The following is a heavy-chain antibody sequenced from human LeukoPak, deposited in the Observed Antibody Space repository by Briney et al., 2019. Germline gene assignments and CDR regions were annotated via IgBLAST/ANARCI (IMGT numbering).Heavy chain of an antibody. V-gene: IGHV3-15*01. CDR2: IKSKPGGGTT. Sequence: GGSLRLSCAVSGFTFSSAWMSWVRQGPGKGLEWVGRIKSKPGGGTTDFTAPVEGRFTISSDDSRTTVYLHMNSLKTEDTGGYYCVTVYYGSGMYWGQGTLVTVSS. J-gene: IGHJ4*02. D-gene: IGHD3-10*01. CDR1: GFTFSSAW. CDR3: VTVYYGSGMY.